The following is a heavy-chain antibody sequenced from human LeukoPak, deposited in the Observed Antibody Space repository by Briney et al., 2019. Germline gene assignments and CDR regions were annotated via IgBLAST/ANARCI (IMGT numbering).Heavy chain of an antibody. Sequence: ASVKVSCKASGGTFSSYAISWVRKAPGQGLEWMGRIIPILGIANYAQKFQGRVTITANKSTSTAYMELSSLRSEDTAVYYGARDGENWFDPWGQGTLVTVSS. CDR2: IIPILGIA. V-gene: IGHV1-69*04. CDR3: ARDGENWFDP. CDR1: GGTFSSYA. D-gene: IGHD3-10*01. J-gene: IGHJ5*02.